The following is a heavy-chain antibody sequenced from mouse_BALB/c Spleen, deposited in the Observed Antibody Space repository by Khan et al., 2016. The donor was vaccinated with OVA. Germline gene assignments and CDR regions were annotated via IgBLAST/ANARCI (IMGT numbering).Heavy chain of an antibody. D-gene: IGHD1-2*01. CDR2: ISPGSGDT. J-gene: IGHJ3*01. Sequence: QFQLQQSGAELARPGASVKLSCKASGYTFTDYYINWVKLRTGQGLEWIGEISPGSGDTYYNERFKGKATLTADKSSSTAYMQLSSLTSEASAVYFGARRNYFGYTFAYGGQGTLVTVSA. CDR3: ARRNYFGYTFAY. CDR1: GYTFTDYY. V-gene: IGHV1-77*01.